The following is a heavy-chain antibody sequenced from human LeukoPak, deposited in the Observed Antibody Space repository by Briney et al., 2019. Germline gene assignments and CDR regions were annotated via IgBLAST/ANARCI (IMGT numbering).Heavy chain of an antibody. J-gene: IGHJ4*02. V-gene: IGHV4-59*01. Sequence: SETLCLTCTVSGGSISSYYWSWIRQPPGKGLEWIGYIYYSGSTNYNSSLKSRVTISVDTSKNQFSLKLSSVTAADTAVYYCARVTGYMIEDYFDYWGQGTLATVSS. CDR3: ARVTGYMIEDYFDY. CDR1: GGSISSYY. D-gene: IGHD3-22*01. CDR2: IYYSGST.